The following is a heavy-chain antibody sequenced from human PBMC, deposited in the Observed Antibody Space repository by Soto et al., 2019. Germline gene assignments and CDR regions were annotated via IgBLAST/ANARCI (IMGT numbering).Heavy chain of an antibody. V-gene: IGHV1-18*04. CDR3: ARASLTIFGAPYGMDV. Sequence: GASVKVSCKASGYPFTRCSIRWVRQAPGQGLEWMGWISGYNGDTEYSKNFQSRLTMTIDTSTTTASMELRSLRSDDTAVYYCARASLTIFGAPYGMDVWGQGASVTVSS. CDR1: GYPFTRCS. CDR2: ISGYNGDT. J-gene: IGHJ6*02. D-gene: IGHD3-3*01.